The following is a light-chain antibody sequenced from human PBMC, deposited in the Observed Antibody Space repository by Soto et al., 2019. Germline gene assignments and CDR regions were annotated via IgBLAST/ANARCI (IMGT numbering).Light chain of an antibody. CDR1: QSIDNRY. Sequence: EIVLTQSPGTLSSSPGERATLSCRASQSIDNRYLAWYQHKPGQAPSLLIHATSSRATGIPYRFGGSGSETDFTLTINRLEPEDFAVYYCQQYFGSSWTFGQGTKVDIK. CDR3: QQYFGSSWT. CDR2: ATS. J-gene: IGKJ1*01. V-gene: IGKV3-20*01.